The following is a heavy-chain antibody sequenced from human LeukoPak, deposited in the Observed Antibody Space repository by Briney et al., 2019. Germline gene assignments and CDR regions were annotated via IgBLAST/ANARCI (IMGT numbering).Heavy chain of an antibody. Sequence: ASVKVSCKASGHTFTGYYMHWVRQAPGQGLEWMGWINPNSGGTNYAQKFQGRVTMTRDTSISTAYMELSRLRSDDTAVYYCARDPTLRYFDWSLTYWGQGTLVTVSS. CDR1: GHTFTGYY. CDR3: ARDPTLRYFDWSLTY. V-gene: IGHV1-2*02. J-gene: IGHJ4*02. D-gene: IGHD3-9*01. CDR2: INPNSGGT.